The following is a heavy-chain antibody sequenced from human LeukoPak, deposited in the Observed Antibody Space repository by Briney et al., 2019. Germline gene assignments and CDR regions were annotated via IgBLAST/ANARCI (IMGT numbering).Heavy chain of an antibody. Sequence: GGSLRLSCAASGFTFNSYSMSWVRQAPGKGLEWVSVIYSGGSTYYADSVKGRFTISRDNSKNTLYLQMNGLRAEDTAVYYCARLSGWSFFLDYWGQGTLVTVSS. J-gene: IGHJ4*02. V-gene: IGHV3-53*01. CDR2: IYSGGST. D-gene: IGHD6-19*01. CDR1: GFTFNSYS. CDR3: ARLSGWSFFLDY.